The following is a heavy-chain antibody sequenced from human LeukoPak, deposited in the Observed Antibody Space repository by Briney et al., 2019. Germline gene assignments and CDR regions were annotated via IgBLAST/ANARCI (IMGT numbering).Heavy chain of an antibody. Sequence: SETLSLTCTVSGGSISSYYWSWIRQPPGKGLEWIEYIYYSGSTNYNPSLKSRVTISVDTSKNQFSLKLSSVTAADTAVYYCARDGYYDFWSGYTRYYYGMDVWGQGTTVTASS. J-gene: IGHJ6*02. D-gene: IGHD3-3*01. CDR3: ARDGYYDFWSGYTRYYYGMDV. CDR1: GGSISSYY. CDR2: IYYSGST. V-gene: IGHV4-59*01.